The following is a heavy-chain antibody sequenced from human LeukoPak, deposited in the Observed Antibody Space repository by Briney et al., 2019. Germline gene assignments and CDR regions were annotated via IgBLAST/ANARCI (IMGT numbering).Heavy chain of an antibody. Sequence: GGSLRLSCAASGFTFSSYGMHWVRQAPGKGLEWVAFIRYDGSNKYYADSVRGRFTISRDNSKSTLYLQMNSLRAEDTAVYYCASNPPGYYDWWGQGTLVTVSP. CDR3: ASNPPGYYDW. CDR1: GFTFSSYG. V-gene: IGHV3-30*02. CDR2: IRYDGSNK. J-gene: IGHJ4*02. D-gene: IGHD2/OR15-2a*01.